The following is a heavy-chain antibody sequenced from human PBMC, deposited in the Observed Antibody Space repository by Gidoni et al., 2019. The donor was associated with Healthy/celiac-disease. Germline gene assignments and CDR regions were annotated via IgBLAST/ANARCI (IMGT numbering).Heavy chain of an antibody. V-gene: IGHV1-8*01. D-gene: IGHD1-7*01. Sequence: QVQLVQSGAEVTKPAASVKVSCKASGYTFTSYDINWVRQATGQGLEWMGWMNPNSGNTGYAQKFQGRVTMTRNTSISTAYMELSSLRSEDTAVYYCATGTTGYYGMDVWGQGTTVTVSS. J-gene: IGHJ6*02. CDR2: MNPNSGNT. CDR3: ATGTTGYYGMDV. CDR1: GYTFTSYD.